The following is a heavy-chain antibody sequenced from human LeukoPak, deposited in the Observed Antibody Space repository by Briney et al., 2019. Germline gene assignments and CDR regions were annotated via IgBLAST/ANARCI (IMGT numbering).Heavy chain of an antibody. J-gene: IGHJ4*02. CDR2: IKQDGSEK. V-gene: IGHV3-7*01. CDR3: ARGVLSNYYDSSGYYYEDY. Sequence: GGSLRLSCAASGFTFSSYWMSWVRQAPGKGLEWVANIKQDGSEKYYVDSVKGRFTISRDNAKNSLYLQMNSLRAEDTAVYYCARGVLSNYYDSSGYYYEDYWGQGTLVTVSS. D-gene: IGHD3-22*01. CDR1: GFTFSSYW.